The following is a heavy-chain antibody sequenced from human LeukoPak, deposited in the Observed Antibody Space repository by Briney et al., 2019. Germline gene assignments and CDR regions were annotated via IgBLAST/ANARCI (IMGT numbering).Heavy chain of an antibody. CDR3: ARVYDSRPIVDY. CDR1: GGSFSGYY. Sequence: SETLSLTCAVYGGSFSGYYWSWIRQPPGKGLEWIGYIYYSGSTYYNPSLKSRVTISVDTSKNQFSLKLSSVTAADTAVYYCARVYDSRPIVDYWGQGTLVTVSS. D-gene: IGHD3-22*01. CDR2: IYYSGST. J-gene: IGHJ4*02. V-gene: IGHV4-34*09.